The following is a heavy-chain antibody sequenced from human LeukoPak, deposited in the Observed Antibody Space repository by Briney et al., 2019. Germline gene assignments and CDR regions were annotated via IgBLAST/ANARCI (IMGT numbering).Heavy chain of an antibody. V-gene: IGHV3-74*01. D-gene: IGHD3-16*01. Sequence: GGSLRLSCAASGFTFSDYWMHWVRQAPGKGLVWVSRVNNDGSSTDYADSVKGRFTISRDNAKNTVYLQMNSLRAEDTAVYYCARITRPRGGSSGVLEPWGQGTLVTVSS. CDR1: GFTFSDYW. CDR2: VNNDGSST. CDR3: ARITRPRGGSSGVLEP. J-gene: IGHJ5*02.